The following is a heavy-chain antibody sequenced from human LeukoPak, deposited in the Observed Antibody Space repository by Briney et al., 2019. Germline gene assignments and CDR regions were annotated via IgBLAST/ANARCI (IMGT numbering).Heavy chain of an antibody. Sequence: ASVKVSCKASGYTFTGYYMHWVRQAPAQGLEWMGWINPNSGGTNYAQTFQGKVTMTRDTSISTAYMELSRLRSDDTAVYYCARDRPNYDYVWGSPLDAFDIWGQGTMVTVSS. V-gene: IGHV1-2*02. CDR2: INPNSGGT. CDR1: GYTFTGYY. J-gene: IGHJ3*02. D-gene: IGHD3-16*01. CDR3: ARDRPNYDYVWGSPLDAFDI.